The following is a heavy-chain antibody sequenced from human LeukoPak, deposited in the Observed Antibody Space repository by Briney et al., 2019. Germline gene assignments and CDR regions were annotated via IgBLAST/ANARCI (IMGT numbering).Heavy chain of an antibody. J-gene: IGHJ5*02. D-gene: IGHD5-24*01. CDR3: ARDNSVRDEAWWFNP. Sequence: GASAKVSCKAFGYTFTSNYMHWVRQAPGQGPEWMGVISPSGGSTTYAQKFQGRVTLTRDMSTSTDYLELRSLRSEDTAVYYCARDNSVRDEAWWFNPWGQGTLVTVSS. V-gene: IGHV1-46*01. CDR2: ISPSGGST. CDR1: GYTFTSNY.